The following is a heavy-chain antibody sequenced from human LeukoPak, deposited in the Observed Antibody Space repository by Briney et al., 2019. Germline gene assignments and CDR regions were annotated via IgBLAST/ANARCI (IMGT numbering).Heavy chain of an antibody. J-gene: IGHJ4*02. CDR3: ARVGLIAVAGTLGFDY. CDR1: GGSISSYY. D-gene: IGHD6-19*01. Sequence: SETLSLTXTVSGGSISSYYWSWIRQPAGKGLEWIGRIYTSGSTNYNPSLKSRVTMSVDTSKNQFSLKLSSVIAADTAVYYCARVGLIAVAGTLGFDYWGQGTLVTVSS. V-gene: IGHV4-4*07. CDR2: IYTSGST.